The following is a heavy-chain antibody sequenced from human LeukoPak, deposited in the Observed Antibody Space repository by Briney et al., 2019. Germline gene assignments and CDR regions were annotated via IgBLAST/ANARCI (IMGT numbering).Heavy chain of an antibody. CDR2: ISYDGSNK. CDR3: ARDFLRFSGTHYFDY. J-gene: IGHJ4*02. CDR1: GFTFSRYA. Sequence: GRSLRLSCAASGFTFSRYAMHWVRQAPGKGLEWVAVISYDGSNKYYADSVKGRFTISRDNSKNTLYLQMNSLRAEDTAVYYCARDFLRFSGTHYFDYWGQGTLVTVSS. D-gene: IGHD3-3*01. V-gene: IGHV3-30*04.